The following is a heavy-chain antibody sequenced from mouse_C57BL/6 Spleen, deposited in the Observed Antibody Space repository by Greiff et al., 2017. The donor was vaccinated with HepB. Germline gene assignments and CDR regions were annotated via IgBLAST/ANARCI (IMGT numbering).Heavy chain of an antibody. Sequence: EVKVVESGGDLVKPGGSLKLSCAASGFTFSSYGMSWVRQTPDKRLEWVATISSGGSYTYYPDSVKGRFTISRDNAKNTLYLQRSSLKSEDTAMYYCARGDYGDYYAMDYWGQGTSVTVSS. CDR3: ARGDYGDYYAMDY. CDR1: GFTFSSYG. CDR2: ISSGGSYT. J-gene: IGHJ4*01. D-gene: IGHD2-4*01. V-gene: IGHV5-6*02.